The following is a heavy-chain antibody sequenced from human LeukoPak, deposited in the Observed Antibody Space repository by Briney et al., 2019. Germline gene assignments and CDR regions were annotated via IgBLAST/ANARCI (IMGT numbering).Heavy chain of an antibody. D-gene: IGHD1-7*01. CDR1: GGPISSYY. CDR2: IYYSGST. CDR3: AGWNLDWFDP. V-gene: IGHV4-59*01. J-gene: IGHJ5*02. Sequence: SETLSLTCTVSGGPISSYYGSWIRQPPGKGLEWIGYIYYSGSTNYNPSLKSRVTISVDTSKNQFSLKLSSVTAADTAVYYCAGWNLDWFDPWGQGTLVTVSS.